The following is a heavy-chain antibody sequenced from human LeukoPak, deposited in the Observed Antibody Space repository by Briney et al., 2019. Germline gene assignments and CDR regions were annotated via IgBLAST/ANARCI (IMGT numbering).Heavy chain of an antibody. D-gene: IGHD3-3*01. Sequence: SETLSLTCTVSGGSISSGNYYWSWIRQPAGKGLEWIGRIYTSGSTNYNPSLKSRVTISVDTSKNQFSLKLSSVTAADTAVYYCARVLVDANYDFWSGYYRSAGWFDPWGQGTLVTVSS. CDR1: GGSISSGNYY. J-gene: IGHJ5*02. CDR2: IYTSGST. V-gene: IGHV4-61*02. CDR3: ARVLVDANYDFWSGYYRSAGWFDP.